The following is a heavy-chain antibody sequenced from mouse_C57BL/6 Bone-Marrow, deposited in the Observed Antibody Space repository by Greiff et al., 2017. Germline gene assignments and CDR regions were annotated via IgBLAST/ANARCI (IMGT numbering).Heavy chain of an antibody. CDR1: GYTFTSYW. V-gene: IGHV1-52*01. D-gene: IGHD2-3*01. J-gene: IGHJ3*01. CDR3: ARLLYDGLAWFAY. CDR2: IDPSDSET. Sequence: QVQLQQPGAELVRPGSSVKLSCKASGYTFTSYWMHWVKQRPIQGLEWIGNIDPSDSETHYNQKFKDKATLTVDKSSSTAYMQLSSLTSEDSAVYCCARLLYDGLAWFAYWGEGTLVTVSA.